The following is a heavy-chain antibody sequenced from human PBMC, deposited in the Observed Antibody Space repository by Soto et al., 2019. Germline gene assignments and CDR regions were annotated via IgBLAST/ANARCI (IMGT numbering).Heavy chain of an antibody. D-gene: IGHD3-3*01. CDR2: IYYSGST. Sequence: QLQLQESAPGLVKPSESLSLTCTVTGGSISSSSYYWGWIRQPPGKGLEWIGSIYYSGSTYSIPSLKIRVAISVVTTKGQSSPQLRTVTDADTAVYYCARLRGDDFWSGYYSDYWCQETLVTVSS. CDR3: ARLRGDDFWSGYYSDY. J-gene: IGHJ4*02. CDR1: GGSISSSSYY. V-gene: IGHV4-39*01.